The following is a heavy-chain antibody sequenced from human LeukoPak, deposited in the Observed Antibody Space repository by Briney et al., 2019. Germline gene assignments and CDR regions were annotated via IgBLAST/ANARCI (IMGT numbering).Heavy chain of an antibody. V-gene: IGHV1-18*04. J-gene: IGHJ5*02. CDR1: GYTFTAYY. CDR2: ISVYNTNT. CDR3: ARDSVVAATSFDP. Sequence: GASVKVSCKASGYTFTAYYLHWVRQAPGQGLEWMGWISVYNTNTNYAQKLQGRVTMTTDTSTSTAYLELRSLRSDDTAVYNCARDSVVAATSFDPWGQGTLVTVSS. D-gene: IGHD2-15*01.